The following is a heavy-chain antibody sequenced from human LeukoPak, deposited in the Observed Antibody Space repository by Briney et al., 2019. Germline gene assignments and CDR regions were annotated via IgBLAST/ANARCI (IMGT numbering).Heavy chain of an antibody. CDR3: ARSPFFYDTSGYPGQTRYFDY. CDR2: IYYSGST. CDR1: GGSISSGGYY. J-gene: IGHJ4*02. V-gene: IGHV4-31*03. Sequence: SETLSLTCSVSGGSISSGGYYWSWIRQHPGKGLEWIGYIYYSGSTYYNPSLKGRVTISVDTSKNQFSLKLSSVTTADTAVYYCARSPFFYDTSGYPGQTRYFDYWGQGTLVTVSS. D-gene: IGHD3-22*01.